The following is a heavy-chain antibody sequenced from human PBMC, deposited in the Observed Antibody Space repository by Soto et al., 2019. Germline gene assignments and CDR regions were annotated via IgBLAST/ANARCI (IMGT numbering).Heavy chain of an antibody. CDR2: IIDNGGST. D-gene: IGHD2-2*01. CDR3: AKGLVPAAKTSLNDD. V-gene: IGHV3-23*01. CDR1: GFSFSDYA. Sequence: EVQLLESGGGLVQPGGSLRLSCAASGFSFSDYAMTWVRQAPGKGLEWVSTIIDNGGSTYYADSVKGRFTISRDNSKKTLYLQMNSLRAEDTAVYHCAKGLVPAAKTSLNDDWGQGTLVTVST. J-gene: IGHJ4*02.